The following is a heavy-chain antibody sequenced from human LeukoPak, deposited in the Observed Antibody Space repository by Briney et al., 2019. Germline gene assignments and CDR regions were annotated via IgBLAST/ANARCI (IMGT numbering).Heavy chain of an antibody. CDR2: INAGNGNT. V-gene: IGHV1-3*01. D-gene: IGHD5-12*01. CDR3: ARGVATNRYYFDY. J-gene: IGHJ4*02. Sequence: RASVKVSCKAFGGTFSSYAISWVRQAPGQRLEWMGWINAGNGNTKYSQKFQGRVTITRDTSASTAYMELSSLRSEDTAVYSCARGVATNRYYFDYWGQGTLVTVSS. CDR1: GGTFSSYA.